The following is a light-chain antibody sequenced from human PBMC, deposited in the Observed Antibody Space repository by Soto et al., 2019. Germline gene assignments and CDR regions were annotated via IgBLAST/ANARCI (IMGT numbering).Light chain of an antibody. CDR3: QQYHNWPPYT. CDR1: RSVSTN. CDR2: GAS. Sequence: EIVMTQSPATLSVSPGERATLSCRASRSVSTNSAWYQQKPGQAPRLLMYGASTRATGIPARFSGSGSGTEFTLTISSLQSEDFAVYYCQQYHNWPPYTFGQGTKLEIK. V-gene: IGKV3-15*01. J-gene: IGKJ2*01.